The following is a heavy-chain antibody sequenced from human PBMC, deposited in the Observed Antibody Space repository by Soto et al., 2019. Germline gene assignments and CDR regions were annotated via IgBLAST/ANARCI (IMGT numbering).Heavy chain of an antibody. J-gene: IGHJ6*02. V-gene: IGHV1-3*01. Sequence: ASVKVSCKASGYTFTSYAMHWVRQAPGQRLEWMGWINAGNGNTKYSQKFQGRVTITRDTSASTAYMELSSLRSEDTAVYYCARDLGYCSGGSCYSTYYYYYGMDVWGQGTTVTVSS. CDR3: ARDLGYCSGGSCYSTYYYYYGMDV. CDR2: INAGNGNT. CDR1: GYTFTSYA. D-gene: IGHD2-15*01.